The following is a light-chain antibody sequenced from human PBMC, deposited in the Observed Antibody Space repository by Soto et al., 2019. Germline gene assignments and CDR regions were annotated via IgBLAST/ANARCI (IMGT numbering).Light chain of an antibody. J-gene: IGKJ4*01. CDR3: QQYVDLPPT. CDR1: QDINNY. CDR2: DAS. Sequence: DIQMTQSPSSLSASVGDRVTISCQARQDINNYLNWYQQKPGKAPKLLIYDASKLETGVPSRFSGSGSGTDFTFTISSLQPEDIATYYCQQYVDLPPTFGGGTKVEIK. V-gene: IGKV1-33*01.